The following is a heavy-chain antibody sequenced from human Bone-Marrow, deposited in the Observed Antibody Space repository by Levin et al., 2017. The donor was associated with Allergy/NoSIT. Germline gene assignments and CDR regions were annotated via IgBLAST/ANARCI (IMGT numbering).Heavy chain of an antibody. V-gene: IGHV3-33*01. CDR2: IWYDGSNK. D-gene: IGHD4-17*01. CDR1: GFTFSSYG. CDR3: ARDKLLVDRGRVFDPDYGDFWFDP. J-gene: IGHJ5*02. Sequence: GGSLRLSCAASGFTFSSYGMHWVRQAPGKGLEWVAVIWYDGSNKYYADSVKGRFTISRDNSKNTLYLQMNSLRAEDTAVYYCARDKLLVDRGRVFDPDYGDFWFDPWGQGTLVTVSS.